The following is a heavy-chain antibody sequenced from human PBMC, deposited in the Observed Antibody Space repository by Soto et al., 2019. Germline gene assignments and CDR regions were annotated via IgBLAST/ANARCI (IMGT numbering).Heavy chain of an antibody. CDR3: ARGGPGYYGSGSYYPR. CDR2: IDHSGST. D-gene: IGHD3-10*01. CDR1: GGSFSGYY. J-gene: IGHJ4*02. V-gene: IGHV4-34*01. Sequence: QVQLQQWGAGLLKPSETLSLTCAVYGGSFSGYYWSWIRQPPGKGLEWFGEIDHSGSTNYNPSLKSRVTVSVDTSKNQFSRKLNSVTAADTAVYYCARGGPGYYGSGSYYPRWGQGTLVTVSS.